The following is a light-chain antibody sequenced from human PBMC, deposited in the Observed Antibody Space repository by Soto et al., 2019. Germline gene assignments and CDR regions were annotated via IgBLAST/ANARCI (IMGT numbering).Light chain of an antibody. CDR1: SSDIGTYDY. Sequence: QSVLAQPPSASGSLGQSVTISCTGTSSDIGTYDYVSWYQQHPGRAPKLIIFEVSKRPSGVPDRFSGSKSGNTASLIVSGMQPDEEAEYQCTSYTRDDVTFVFVNGTKVTV. J-gene: IGLJ1*01. V-gene: IGLV2-8*01. CDR3: TSYTRDDVTFV. CDR2: EVS.